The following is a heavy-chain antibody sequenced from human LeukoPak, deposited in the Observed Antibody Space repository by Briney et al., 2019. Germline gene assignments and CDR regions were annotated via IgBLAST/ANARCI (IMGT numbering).Heavy chain of an antibody. Sequence: PGGSLRLSCAASGFTFDDYAMYWVRQVPGKGLEWVAGISWNSGSIGYADSVKGRFTISRDNAKNSLYLQMNSLRAEDTALYYCAXALTPLGYCSGGSCYYYYYYGMDVWGQGTTVTVSS. CDR2: ISWNSGSI. CDR1: GFTFDDYA. D-gene: IGHD2-15*01. J-gene: IGHJ6*02. V-gene: IGHV3-9*01. CDR3: AXALTPLGYCSGGSCYYYYYYGMDV.